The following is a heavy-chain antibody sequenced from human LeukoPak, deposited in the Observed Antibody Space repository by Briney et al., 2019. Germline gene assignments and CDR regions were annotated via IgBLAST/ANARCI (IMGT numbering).Heavy chain of an antibody. V-gene: IGHV4-34*01. CDR3: ARENRGIITRPIDN. CDR1: GGSFSGYY. Sequence: SETLSLTCAVYGGSFSGYYWSWIRQPPGKGLEWIGEINHSGSTNYNPSLKSRVTISVDTSKNQFSLKLSSVTAADTAVYYCARENRGIITRPIDNWGQGTLVTVSS. CDR2: INHSGST. D-gene: IGHD3-10*01. J-gene: IGHJ4*02.